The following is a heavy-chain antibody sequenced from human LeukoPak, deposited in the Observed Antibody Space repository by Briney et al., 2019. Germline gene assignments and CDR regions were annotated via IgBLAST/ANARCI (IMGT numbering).Heavy chain of an antibody. J-gene: IGHJ6*03. Sequence: GGSLRLSCAASGFTFSSYWMHWVRQAPGKGLVWVSRINSDGSSTSYADSVKGRFTISRDNAKNTLCLQMNSLRAEDTAVYYCARGTGYPYYYYYMDVWGKGTTVTVSS. CDR2: INSDGSST. CDR1: GFTFSSYW. D-gene: IGHD1-1*01. V-gene: IGHV3-74*01. CDR3: ARGTGYPYYYYYMDV.